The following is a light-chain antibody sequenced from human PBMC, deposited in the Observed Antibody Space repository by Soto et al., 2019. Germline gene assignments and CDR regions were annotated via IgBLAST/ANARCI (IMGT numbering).Light chain of an antibody. CDR1: LSVSSY. V-gene: IGKV3-11*01. CDR2: DAS. CDR3: PHRSEWAPRLT. J-gene: IGKJ4*01. Sequence: EIVLTQSPATLSLSPGERATLSCGASLSVSSYLAWYQQKPGKAPRLLIYDASYRATGIPARFSGSGSGTDVTLTISSLEPEDFAVYYCPHRSEWAPRLTFGAGTKVEIK.